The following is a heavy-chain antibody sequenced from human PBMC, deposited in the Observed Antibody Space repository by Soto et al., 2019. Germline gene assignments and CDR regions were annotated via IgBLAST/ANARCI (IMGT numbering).Heavy chain of an antibody. D-gene: IGHD2-8*01. CDR2: INSNGVST. CDR3: SRDLGLCTNNKCYASDY. J-gene: IGHJ4*02. CDR1: GFTFNNYV. Sequence: GGSLRLSCAASGFTFNNYVMHWVRQAPGKGLQYVSAINSNGVSTHYAGSVKGRFTISRDNSKNTLDLQMGSLRAEDTAVYYCSRDLGLCTNNKCYASDYWGQGTLVTVSS. V-gene: IGHV3-64*02.